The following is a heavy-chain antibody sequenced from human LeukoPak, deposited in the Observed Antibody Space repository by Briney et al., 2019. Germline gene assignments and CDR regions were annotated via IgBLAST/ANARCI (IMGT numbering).Heavy chain of an antibody. CDR1: GFTFSSYS. CDR3: ARDLYDSGGYSSPIDY. CDR2: NSSSSSHI. V-gene: IGHV3-21*01. Sequence: GGSLRLSCAASGFTFSSYSMNWVRQAPGRGLEWVSSNSSSSSHIHSADSVKGRFTISRDNAKNSLYLQMNSLRAEDTAVYYCARDLYDSGGYSSPIDYWGQGTLVTVSS. D-gene: IGHD3-22*01. J-gene: IGHJ4*02.